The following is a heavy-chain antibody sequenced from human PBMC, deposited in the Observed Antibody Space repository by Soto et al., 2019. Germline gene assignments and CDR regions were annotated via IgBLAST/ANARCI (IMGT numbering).Heavy chain of an antibody. CDR2: INPNSGNT. D-gene: IGHD6-13*01. V-gene: IGHV1-8*01. J-gene: IGHJ5*02. Sequence: ASVKVSCKASGYTFTSYDINWVRQATGQGLEWMGWINPNSGNTGYAQKFQGRVTMTRTTSISTAYMELSSLRSEDTAVYYCAREGYSGNWFDPWGQGTLVTVSS. CDR1: GYTFTSYD. CDR3: AREGYSGNWFDP.